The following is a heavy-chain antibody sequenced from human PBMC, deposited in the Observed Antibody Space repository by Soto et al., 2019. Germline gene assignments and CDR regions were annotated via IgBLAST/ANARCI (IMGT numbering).Heavy chain of an antibody. CDR3: ARERLGYCSGGSCYWDYYYGMDV. CDR1: GGTFSSYA. J-gene: IGHJ6*02. V-gene: IGHV1-69*13. CDR2: IIPIFGTA. D-gene: IGHD2-15*01. Sequence: SVKVSCKASGGTFSSYAISWVRQAPGQGLEWMGGIIPIFGTANYAQKFQGRVTITADESTSTAYMELSSLRSEDTAVYYCARERLGYCSGGSCYWDYYYGMDVWGQGTTVTVPS.